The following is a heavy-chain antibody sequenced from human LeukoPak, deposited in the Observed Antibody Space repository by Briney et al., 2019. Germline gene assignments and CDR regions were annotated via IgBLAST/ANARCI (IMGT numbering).Heavy chain of an antibody. V-gene: IGHV1-18*01. CDR3: ARVGLDSSGYYFPFDY. J-gene: IGHJ4*02. Sequence: GASVKVSCKASGYTFSSYGISWVRQAPGQGLEWMGWISAYDGNTDYAQKLQGRVTMTTDTSTSTAYMELRSLRSDDTAVYYCARVGLDSSGYYFPFDYWGQGTLVTVSS. CDR1: GYTFSSYG. CDR2: ISAYDGNT. D-gene: IGHD3-22*01.